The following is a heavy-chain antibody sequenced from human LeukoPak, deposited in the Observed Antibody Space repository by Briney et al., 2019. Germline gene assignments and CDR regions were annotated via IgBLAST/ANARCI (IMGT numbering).Heavy chain of an antibody. J-gene: IGHJ6*02. CDR2: IYTSGST. CDR3: ARDFYGDYEDYYYGMDV. V-gene: IGHV4-4*07. CDR1: GGSISSYY. D-gene: IGHD4-17*01. Sequence: SETLSLTRTVSGGSISSYYWSWLRQPAGKGLEWIGRIYTSGSTNYNPSLKSRVTMSVDTSKNQFSLKLSSVTAADTAVYYCARDFYGDYEDYYYGMDVWGQGTMVTVSS.